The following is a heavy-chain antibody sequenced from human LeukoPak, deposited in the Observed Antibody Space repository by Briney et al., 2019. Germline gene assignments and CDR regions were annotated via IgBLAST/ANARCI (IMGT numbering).Heavy chain of an antibody. V-gene: IGHV4-31*03. CDR3: ARCLGGSWYGEAHWFDP. Sequence: SETLSLTCTVSGGFISSGGYYWSWIRQHPGKGLEWIGYIYSSGSTYYNPSLKSRVTISVDTSKTQFSLKLNSVTAADTAVYYCARCLGGSWYGEAHWFDPWGQGTLVTVSS. D-gene: IGHD6-13*01. CDR2: IYSSGST. J-gene: IGHJ5*02. CDR1: GGFISSGGYY.